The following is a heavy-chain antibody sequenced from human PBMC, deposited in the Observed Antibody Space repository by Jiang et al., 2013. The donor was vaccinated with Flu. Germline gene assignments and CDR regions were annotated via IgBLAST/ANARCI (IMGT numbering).Heavy chain of an antibody. CDR3: ITDQLYFAGAGSRGXY. CDR2: IKSKKDGEGR. CDR1: GISFTTAW. J-gene: IGHJ4*02. V-gene: IGHV3-15*01. D-gene: IGHD3-10*01. Sequence: VQLVESGGGLVKPGGSLRLSCAASGISFTTAWMAWVRQAPGKGLEWVGRIKSKKDGEGRDYAAPVEGRFTISRDDSKNTLHLQMERLKIEDTAVYYCITDQLYFAGAGSRGXYWGQGTLVTVSS.